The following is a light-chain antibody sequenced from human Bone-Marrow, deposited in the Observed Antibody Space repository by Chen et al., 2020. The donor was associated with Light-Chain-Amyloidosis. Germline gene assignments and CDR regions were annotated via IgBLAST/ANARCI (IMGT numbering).Light chain of an antibody. CDR3: GTWDSSLSADV. CDR1: SPNIGNNY. V-gene: IGLV1-51*01. Sequence: QSVLTQPPSVSAAPGQKVTTSCSGSSPNIGNNYVSWYQHLPGTARKLLIDDNNKRPSGVPGLFCGSRSGTTATLGITGLQTGDEADYYCGTWDSSLSADVFGRGTQLTVL. J-gene: IGLJ7*01. CDR2: DNN.